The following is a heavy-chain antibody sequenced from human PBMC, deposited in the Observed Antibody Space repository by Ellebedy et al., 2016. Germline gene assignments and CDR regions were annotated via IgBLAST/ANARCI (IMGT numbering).Heavy chain of an antibody. CDR1: GFTFSSCA. CDR2: VSGGGSTT. D-gene: IGHD3-3*02. V-gene: IGHV3-23*01. CDR3: AKNPAPIFDLEYYFDY. J-gene: IGHJ4*02. Sequence: GESLKISXAASGFTFSSCAMNWVRQAPGKGLEWVSGVSGGGSTTYYADSVKGRFTISRDNSRNTLYLQMNGLRAEDTAVYYCAKNPAPIFDLEYYFDYWGPGTLVTVSS.